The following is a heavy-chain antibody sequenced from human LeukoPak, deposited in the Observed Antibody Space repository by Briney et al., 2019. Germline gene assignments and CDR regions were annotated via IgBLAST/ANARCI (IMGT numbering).Heavy chain of an antibody. D-gene: IGHD3-3*01. CDR3: AREAYLRFLEWGPYYFDY. J-gene: IGHJ4*02. Sequence: GGSLRLSCAASGFTFSSYAVHWVRQAPGKGLEWVAVISYDGSNKYYADSVKGRFTISRDNSKNTLYLQMNSLRAEDTAVYYCAREAYLRFLEWGPYYFDYWGQGTLVTVSS. CDR1: GFTFSSYA. V-gene: IGHV3-30-3*01. CDR2: ISYDGSNK.